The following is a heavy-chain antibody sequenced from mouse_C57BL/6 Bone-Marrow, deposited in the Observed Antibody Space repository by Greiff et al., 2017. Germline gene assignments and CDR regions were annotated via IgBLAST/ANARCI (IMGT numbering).Heavy chain of an antibody. CDR3: ARHDGYFWYFDV. J-gene: IGHJ1*03. V-gene: IGHV5-6*01. D-gene: IGHD2-3*01. Sequence: EVQGVESGGDLVKPGGSLKLSCAASGFTFSSYGMSWVRQTPDKRLEWVATISSGGSYTYYTDSVKGRFTISSDNAKTTLYLQMSSLKSEDTAMYYCARHDGYFWYFDVWGTGTTVTVSS. CDR1: GFTFSSYG. CDR2: ISSGGSYT.